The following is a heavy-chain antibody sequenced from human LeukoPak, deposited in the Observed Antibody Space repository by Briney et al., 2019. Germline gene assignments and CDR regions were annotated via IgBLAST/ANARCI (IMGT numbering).Heavy chain of an antibody. J-gene: IGHJ5*02. CDR1: GFTFSSYA. CDR2: ISGSGGST. CDR3: AKDRGGYGDYAGWFDP. V-gene: IGHV3-23*01. Sequence: GGYLRLSCAASGFTFSSYAMSWVRQAPGKGLEWVSAISGSGGSTYYADSVKGGFTVSRDNSKNTLYLQMNSLRAEDTAVYYCAKDRGGYGDYAGWFDPWGQGTLVTVSS. D-gene: IGHD4-17*01.